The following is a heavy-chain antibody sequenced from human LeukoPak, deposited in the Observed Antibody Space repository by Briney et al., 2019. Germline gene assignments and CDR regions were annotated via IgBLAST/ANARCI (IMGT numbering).Heavy chain of an antibody. CDR3: AKADIVGAWRHYFDY. D-gene: IGHD1-26*01. CDR1: GFTFSNYA. Sequence: GGSLRLSCAASGFTFSNYAMSWVRQAPGKRLEWVSAISGGGGTTYYADSVKGRFTISRDNSKNTPYLQMNSLRAEDTAVYYCAKADIVGAWRHYFDYWGQGTLITVSS. V-gene: IGHV3-23*01. CDR2: ISGGGGTT. J-gene: IGHJ4*02.